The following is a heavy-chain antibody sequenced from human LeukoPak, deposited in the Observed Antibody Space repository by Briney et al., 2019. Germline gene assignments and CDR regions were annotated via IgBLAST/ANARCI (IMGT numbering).Heavy chain of an antibody. CDR2: ISSSGSTI. Sequence: PGGSLRLSCAASGFTFSDYYMSWIRQAPGKGLEWVSYISSSGSTIYYADSVKGRFTISRDNAKNSLYLQMNSLRAEDTAVYYCARDQASGIAFGGVIGTFDYWGQGTLVTVSS. V-gene: IGHV3-11*04. CDR1: GFTFSDYY. CDR3: ARDQASGIAFGGVIGTFDY. J-gene: IGHJ4*02. D-gene: IGHD3-16*02.